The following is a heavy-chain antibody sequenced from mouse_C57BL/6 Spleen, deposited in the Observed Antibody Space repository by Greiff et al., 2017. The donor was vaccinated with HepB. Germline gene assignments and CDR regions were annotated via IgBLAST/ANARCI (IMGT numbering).Heavy chain of an antibody. D-gene: IGHD1-1*01. Sequence: VQLQQSGPELVKPGASVKISCTASGYTFTDYYMNWVKQSHGKSLGWIGAINPYTGGTSYNQKFKVKATLTVDKSSRTAYMELRSLTSEDAAVYYCARSLYGSRPFAYWGQGTLVTVSA. V-gene: IGHV1-26*01. CDR3: ARSLYGSRPFAY. CDR1: GYTFTDYY. CDR2: INPYTGGT. J-gene: IGHJ3*01.